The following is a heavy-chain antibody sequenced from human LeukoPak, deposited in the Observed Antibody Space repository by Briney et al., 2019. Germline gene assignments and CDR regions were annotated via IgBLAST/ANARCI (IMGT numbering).Heavy chain of an antibody. CDR2: ISGSDGST. V-gene: IGHV3-23*01. Sequence: PGGSLRLSCAASGFTFSSNAMTWVRQAPDKGLEWVSAISGSDGSTYYADSVKGRFTISRDDSQNTLYLQMNSLSAEDTAVYYCAKVETSGGANCYALDYWGQGTLVTVSS. CDR1: GFTFSSNA. J-gene: IGHJ4*02. D-gene: IGHD2-2*01. CDR3: AKVETSGGANCYALDY.